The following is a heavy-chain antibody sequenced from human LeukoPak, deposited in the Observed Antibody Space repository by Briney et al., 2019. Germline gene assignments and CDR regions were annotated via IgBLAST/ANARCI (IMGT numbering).Heavy chain of an antibody. Sequence: SETLSLTCDVSDYSISSGNYWGWIRQPPGKGLEWIGSVYHSGSTHYSPSLKSRVTIAVDTSKNQFSLKLSSVTAADTAVYYCARNDSSGYFDYWGQGTLVTVSS. D-gene: IGHD3-22*01. CDR2: VYHSGST. CDR3: ARNDSSGYFDY. J-gene: IGHJ4*02. V-gene: IGHV4-38-2*01. CDR1: DYSISSGNY.